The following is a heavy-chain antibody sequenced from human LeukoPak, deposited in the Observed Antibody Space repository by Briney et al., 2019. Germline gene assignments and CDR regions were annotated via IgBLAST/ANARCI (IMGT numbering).Heavy chain of an antibody. Sequence: GGSLRLSCAAPGFTFSSYAMSWVRQAPGKGLEWVSAISGSGGSTYYADSVKGRFTISRDNSKNTLYLQMNSLRAEGTAVYYCAKSGMIVAAYGDYWGQGTLVTVSS. CDR1: GFTFSSYA. CDR3: AKSGMIVAAYGDY. CDR2: ISGSGGST. V-gene: IGHV3-23*01. J-gene: IGHJ4*02. D-gene: IGHD3-22*01.